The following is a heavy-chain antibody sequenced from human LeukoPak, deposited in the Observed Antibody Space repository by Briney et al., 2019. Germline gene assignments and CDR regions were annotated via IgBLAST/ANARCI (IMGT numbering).Heavy chain of an antibody. CDR2: IHSAGST. V-gene: IGHV3-53*01. J-gene: IGHJ4*02. D-gene: IGHD3-10*01. Sequence: GGSLRLSCAASGFTVSSNYMSWVRQAPGKGLEWVSFIHSAGSTYYADSVKGRFTISRDNSKNTLYLQMNSLRAEDTAVYYCAKGGAHGSGSYSFDYWGQGTLVTVSS. CDR1: GFTVSSNY. CDR3: AKGGAHGSGSYSFDY.